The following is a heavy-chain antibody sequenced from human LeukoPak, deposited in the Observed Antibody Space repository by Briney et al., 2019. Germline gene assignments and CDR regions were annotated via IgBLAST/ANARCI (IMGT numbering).Heavy chain of an antibody. Sequence: PSETLSLTCTVSGGSISTNYWSWIRQPPGKGLEWIGNIFYSGRNNYNPSLRSRVTMSVDTSKNQFSLKLSSVTAADTAVYYCARVNDRGSWLDYRVRGTMVTVSS. D-gene: IGHD3-10*01. CDR3: ARVNDRGSWLDY. CDR2: IFYSGRN. CDR1: GGSISTNY. V-gene: IGHV4-59*01. J-gene: IGHJ4*02.